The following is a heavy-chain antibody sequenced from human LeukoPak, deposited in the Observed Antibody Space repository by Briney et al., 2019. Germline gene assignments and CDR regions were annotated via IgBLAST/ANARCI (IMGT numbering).Heavy chain of an antibody. V-gene: IGHV4-59*01. CDR3: ARAFSSGWYPYSIGGLWFDY. CDR2: IYYTGST. Sequence: PSETLSLTCTVSGGSISSYYWSWIRQPPGKGLEWIGNIYYTGSTNYNPPLKSRVTISVDTSKNQFSLKLSSVTAADTAVYYCARAFSSGWYPYSIGGLWFDYWGQGTLVTVSS. CDR1: GGSISSYY. J-gene: IGHJ4*02. D-gene: IGHD6-19*01.